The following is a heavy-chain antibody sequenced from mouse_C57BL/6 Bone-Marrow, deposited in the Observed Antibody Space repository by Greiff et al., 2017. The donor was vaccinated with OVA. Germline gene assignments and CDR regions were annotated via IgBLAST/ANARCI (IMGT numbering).Heavy chain of an antibody. J-gene: IGHJ2*01. Sequence: VQLVQSGAELVKPGSSVKISCKASGYTFSSYGMNWVQQTPGKGLEWIGQIYPGNGDTYYNGKFKGKATLTADQSSSTAYMQLSSLTSEDSAVYLCARGDYWGQGTTLTVSS. CDR3: ARGDY. CDR2: IYPGNGDT. CDR1: GYTFSSYG. V-gene: IGHV1-80*01.